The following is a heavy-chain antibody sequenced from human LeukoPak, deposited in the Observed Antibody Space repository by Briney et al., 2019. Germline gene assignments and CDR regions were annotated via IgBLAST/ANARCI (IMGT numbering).Heavy chain of an antibody. CDR2: ISSNGGST. CDR1: GFTFSSYA. J-gene: IGHJ4*02. D-gene: IGHD1-26*01. V-gene: IGHV3-64*01. CDR3: ARVKRGGSYYSAPFDY. Sequence: GGSLRLSCAASGFTFSSYAMHWVRQAPGKGLEYVSAISSNGGSTYYANSVKGRFTISRDNSKNTLYLQMGSLRAEDMAVYYCARVKRGGSYYSAPFDYWGQGTLVTVSS.